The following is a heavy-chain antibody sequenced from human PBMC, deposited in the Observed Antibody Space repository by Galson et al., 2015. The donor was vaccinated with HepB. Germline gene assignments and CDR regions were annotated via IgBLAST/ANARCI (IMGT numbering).Heavy chain of an antibody. D-gene: IGHD5-24*01. Sequence: SVNVSCKGSRYSVTIYYIHEVRQAPGHPLEWMGRVITGKSNTKHSQKFQARVTLTRDTSATTAYMELSSLESEDTAVYYCARGGQWPQFYYFDYWGRGTLVTVSS. V-gene: IGHV1-3*04. CDR1: RYSVTIYY. J-gene: IGHJ4*02. CDR2: VITGKSNT. CDR3: ARGGQWPQFYYFDY.